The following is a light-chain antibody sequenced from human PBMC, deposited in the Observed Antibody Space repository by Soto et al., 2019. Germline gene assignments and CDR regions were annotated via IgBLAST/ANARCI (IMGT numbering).Light chain of an antibody. CDR2: EAS. V-gene: IGKV1-5*03. J-gene: IGKJ1*01. CDR3: PHYISHSST. CDR1: QTISSW. Sequence: DIQMTQSPSTLSGSVGDRVTITCRASQTISSWLAWYQQKPGKAPKLLIYEASSLKSGVPSRFSGSGSGTEFTLTISSLQADDFVTYYCPHYISHSSTFGQGTKV.